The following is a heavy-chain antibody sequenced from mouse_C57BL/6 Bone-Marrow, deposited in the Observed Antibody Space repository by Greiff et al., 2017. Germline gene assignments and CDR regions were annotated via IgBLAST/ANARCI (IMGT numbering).Heavy chain of an antibody. V-gene: IGHV1-53*01. CDR2: INPSNGGT. J-gene: IGHJ3*01. CDR3: AREGYSSCGAWFAY. Sequence: VQLQQPGTELVKPGASVKLSCKASGYTFTSYWMHWVKQRPGQGLEWIGNINPSNGGTNYNEKFKSKATLTVDKSSRTAYMQLSSLTSEDSAVYYCAREGYSSCGAWFAYWGQGTLVTVSA. D-gene: IGHD1-1*01. CDR1: GYTFTSYW.